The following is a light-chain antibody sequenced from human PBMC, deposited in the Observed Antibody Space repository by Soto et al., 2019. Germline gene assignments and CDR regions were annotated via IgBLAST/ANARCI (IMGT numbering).Light chain of an antibody. V-gene: IGLV2-8*01. Sequence: QSALTQPPSASGSPGQAVTISCTGTSSDVGGYNYVSWYQQHPGKAPKLMMSEVSKRPSGVPARFSGSKSGNTASLTVSGLQAEDEADYYCSSFAGNNNLVFGGGTKLTFL. CDR1: SSDVGGYNY. CDR3: SSFAGNNNLV. CDR2: EVS. J-gene: IGLJ2*01.